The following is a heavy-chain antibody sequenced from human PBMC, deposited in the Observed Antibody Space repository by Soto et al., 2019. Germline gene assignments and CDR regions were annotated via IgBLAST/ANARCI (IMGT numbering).Heavy chain of an antibody. Sequence: SQTLSLTCAISGDSVSSNSAAWNWIRQSPSRGLEWLGRTYYRSKWYNDYAVSVKSRITINPDTSKNQFSLQLNSVTPEDTAVYYWARGAIFGVVIESTDAFDIWGQGTMVTVSS. CDR3: ARGAIFGVVIESTDAFDI. D-gene: IGHD3-3*01. J-gene: IGHJ3*02. CDR1: GDSVSSNSAA. CDR2: TYYRSKWYN. V-gene: IGHV6-1*01.